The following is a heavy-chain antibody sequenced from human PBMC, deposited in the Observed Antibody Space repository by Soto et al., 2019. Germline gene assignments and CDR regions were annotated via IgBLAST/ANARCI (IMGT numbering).Heavy chain of an antibody. D-gene: IGHD6-19*01. CDR1: GDIVSINSAV. CDR3: ARDSAVAGTVFDY. CDR2: TYYRSKWYN. J-gene: IGHJ4*02. V-gene: IGHV6-1*01. Sequence: SQPISLTCAISGDIVSINSAVWNWSRQSPSRGLEWLGRTYYRSKWYNDYAVSVKSRITINPDTSKNQFSLQLNSVTPEDTAVYYCARDSAVAGTVFDYWGQGTLVTVSS.